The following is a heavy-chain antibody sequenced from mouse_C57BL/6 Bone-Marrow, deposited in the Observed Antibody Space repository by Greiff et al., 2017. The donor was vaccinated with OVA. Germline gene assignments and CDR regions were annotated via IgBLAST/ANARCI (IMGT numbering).Heavy chain of an antibody. V-gene: IGHV1-81*01. J-gene: IGHJ3*01. CDR3: AGSKVYYDGSSPVAY. D-gene: IGHD1-1*01. Sequence: QVQLQQSGAELARPGASVKLSCKASGYTFTSYGISWVKQRTGQGLEWIGEIYPRSGNTYYNEKFKGKATLTADKSSSTAYMELRSLTSEDSAVYFCAGSKVYYDGSSPVAYWGQGTLVTVSA. CDR2: IYPRSGNT. CDR1: GYTFTSYG.